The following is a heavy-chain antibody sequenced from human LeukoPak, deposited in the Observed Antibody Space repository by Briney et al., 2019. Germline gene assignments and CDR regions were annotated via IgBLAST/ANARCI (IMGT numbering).Heavy chain of an antibody. V-gene: IGHV3-66*01. CDR2: IYSGGST. D-gene: IGHD6-19*01. CDR1: GFTVSSYY. J-gene: IGHJ4*02. Sequence: PGGSLRLSCAASGFTVSSYYMSWVRQAPGKGLEWGSVIYSGGSTYYADSVKGRFTISRDNSKNTLYLQMNSLRAEDTAVYYCARAVGSGWSYFDYWSQGTLVTVSS. CDR3: ARAVGSGWSYFDY.